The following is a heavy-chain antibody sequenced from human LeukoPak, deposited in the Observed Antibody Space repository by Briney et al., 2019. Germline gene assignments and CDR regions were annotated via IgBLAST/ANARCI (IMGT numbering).Heavy chain of an antibody. D-gene: IGHD2-15*01. Sequence: SVKVSCKASGGTFSSYAISWVRQAPGQGLEWMGRIIPILGIANYAQKFQGRVTITADKSTSTAYMELSSLRSEDTAAYYCARRGGYCSGGSCSSDAFDIWGQGTMVTVSS. CDR3: ARRGGYCSGGSCSSDAFDI. CDR2: IIPILGIA. CDR1: GGTFSSYA. J-gene: IGHJ3*02. V-gene: IGHV1-69*04.